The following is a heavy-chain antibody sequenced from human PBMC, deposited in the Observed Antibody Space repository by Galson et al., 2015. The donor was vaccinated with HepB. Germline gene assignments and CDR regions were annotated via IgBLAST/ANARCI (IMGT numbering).Heavy chain of an antibody. V-gene: IGHV5-51*03. CDR2: IYPGDSDT. D-gene: IGHD6-6*01. CDR3: ATRGAARDSGSEFDY. J-gene: IGHJ4*02. CDR1: GYSFTSYW. Sequence: QSGAEVKKPGESLKISCKGSGYSFTSYWIGWVRQMPGKGLEWMGIIYPGDSDTRYSPSFQGQVTISADKSISTAYLQWSSLKASDTAMYYCATRGAARDSGSEFDYWGQGTLVTVSS.